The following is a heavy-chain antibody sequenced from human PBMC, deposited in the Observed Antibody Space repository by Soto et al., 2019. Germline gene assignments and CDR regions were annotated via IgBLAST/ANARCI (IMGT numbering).Heavy chain of an antibody. D-gene: IGHD4-4*01. Sequence: QLQLQESGSGLVKPSQTLSLTCAVSGGSISSSGYSWSWIRQPPGKGLEWIGYIFHSGGTYYNPSLESRVTISVDRSKNQFSLRLTSVTAADTAVYYCARRNQLTTFDYWGQGTLVIVSS. CDR1: GGSISSSGYS. J-gene: IGHJ4*02. V-gene: IGHV4-30-2*01. CDR2: IFHSGGT. CDR3: ARRNQLTTFDY.